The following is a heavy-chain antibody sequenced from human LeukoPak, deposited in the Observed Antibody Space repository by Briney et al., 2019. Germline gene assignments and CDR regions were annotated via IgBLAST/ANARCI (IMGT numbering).Heavy chain of an antibody. CDR3: ARSPVGVRKKHDF. J-gene: IGHJ4*02. Sequence: ASVKVPCKASGYTFTSYDINWVRQATGQGLEWMGWMNPTSGHTGYAQNFQGRVTMTRDTSISTAYMELNSLTSGDTAVYYCARSPVGVRKKHDFWGQGTLVIVSS. D-gene: IGHD3-10*01. CDR2: MNPTSGHT. V-gene: IGHV1-8*01. CDR1: GYTFTSYD.